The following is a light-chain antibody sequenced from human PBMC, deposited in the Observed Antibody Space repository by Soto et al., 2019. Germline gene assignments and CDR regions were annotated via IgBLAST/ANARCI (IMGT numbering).Light chain of an antibody. CDR3: SSFAGYYSLV. Sequence: QSALTQPRTVSESPGQSLTFSCTGTSSDVGAYDSVSWYQQHPGKAPKLMIYGVNKRPSGVPDRFSGSKSGNTASLTISGLQAEDEGDYYCSSFAGYYSLVFGGGTKVTVL. CDR2: GVN. CDR1: SSDVGAYDS. V-gene: IGLV2-11*01. J-gene: IGLJ3*02.